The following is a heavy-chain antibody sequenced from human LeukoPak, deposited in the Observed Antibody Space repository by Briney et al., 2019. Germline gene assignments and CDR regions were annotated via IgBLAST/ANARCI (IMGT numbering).Heavy chain of an antibody. J-gene: IGHJ4*02. V-gene: IGHV1-2*02. CDR2: INPNNGGT. Sequence: ASVKVSCKASGYTFTDYSIHWVRQAPGQGLEWMGWINPNNGGTNYAQKFWGSVTMTRDTSISTVYMELSRLRSDDTAVYYCALIGAIDSWGQGTLATVSS. CDR1: GYTFTDYS. CDR3: ALIGAIDS.